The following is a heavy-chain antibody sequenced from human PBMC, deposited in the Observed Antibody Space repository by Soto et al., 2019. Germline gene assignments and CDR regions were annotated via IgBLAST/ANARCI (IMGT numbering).Heavy chain of an antibody. CDR2: IYWDDDK. J-gene: IGHJ5*02. CDR1: GFSLSTSGVG. D-gene: IGHD6-13*01. V-gene: IGHV2-5*02. CDR3: AHNIAAADRTYNWFDP. Sequence: QITLKESGPTLVKPTQTLTLTCTFSGFSLSTSGVGVGWIRQPPGKALEWLALIYWDDDKRYSPSLKSRLTITKDTSKNQVVLTMTNMDPVDTATYYCAHNIAAADRTYNWFDPWGQETLVTVSS.